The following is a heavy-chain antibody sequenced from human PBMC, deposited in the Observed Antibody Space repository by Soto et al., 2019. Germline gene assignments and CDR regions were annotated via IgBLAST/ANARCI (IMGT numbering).Heavy chain of an antibody. J-gene: IGHJ5*02. CDR3: ARDRGVYYYGSGSYYNPFDP. Sequence: GGSLRLSCAASGFTFSSYSMNWVRQAPGKGLEWVSYISSSSSSIYYADSVKGRFTISRDNAKNSLYLQMNSLRAEDTTVYYCARDRGVYYYGSGSYYNPFDPWGQGT. CDR2: ISSSSSSI. CDR1: GFTFSSYS. V-gene: IGHV3-48*01. D-gene: IGHD3-10*01.